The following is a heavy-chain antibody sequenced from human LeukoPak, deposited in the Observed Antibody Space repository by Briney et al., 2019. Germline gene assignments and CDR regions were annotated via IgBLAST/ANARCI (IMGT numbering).Heavy chain of an antibody. Sequence: SETLSLTCGVSYGSITETNYWTWFRQPPGKELEWFGVVNLHGDTNYNPSLKGRVDISVDKFENPISLQLTSVTAADTAVYYCAREGGPYRPLDYAGQGIMVTVSS. D-gene: IGHD3-16*02. CDR1: YGSITETNY. V-gene: IGHV4-4*02. CDR3: AREGGPYRPLDY. CDR2: VNLHGDT. J-gene: IGHJ4*02.